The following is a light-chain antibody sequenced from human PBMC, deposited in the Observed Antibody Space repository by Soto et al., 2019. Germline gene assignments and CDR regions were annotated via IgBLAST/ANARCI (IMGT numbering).Light chain of an antibody. CDR1: ILAKKY. V-gene: IGLV3-27*01. Sequence: SYELTQPSSVSVSPGQTARITCSGDILAKKYARWFQQKPGQAPVLVAYKDSERPSGIPDRISGSRSGTTVTLTISEAQVDDEADYYCYAAADTNVRLFGGGTQLTVL. J-gene: IGLJ3*02. CDR2: KDS. CDR3: YAAADTNVRL.